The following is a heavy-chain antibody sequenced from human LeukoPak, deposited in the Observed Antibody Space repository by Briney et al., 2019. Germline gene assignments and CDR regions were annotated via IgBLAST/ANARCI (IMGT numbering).Heavy chain of an antibody. CDR3: ARGLYGYDRTGYYPGY. D-gene: IGHD3-22*01. Sequence: PSETLSLTCTVSGGSISGYYWSWIRQPPGKGLEWIGYIYHSGTTNYNPSLKSRVTMSLDMSKKQFSLGLSSVTAADAAMYYCARGLYGYDRTGYYPGYWGQGTLVTFSS. V-gene: IGHV4-59*01. CDR1: GGSISGYY. CDR2: IYHSGTT. J-gene: IGHJ4*02.